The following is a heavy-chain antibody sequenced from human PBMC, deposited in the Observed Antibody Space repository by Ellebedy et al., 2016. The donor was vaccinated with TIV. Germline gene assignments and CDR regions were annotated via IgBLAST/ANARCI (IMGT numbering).Heavy chain of an antibody. CDR3: ARDQWLGRAYYFDS. CDR1: GFTFSSYW. J-gene: IGHJ4*02. V-gene: IGHV3-30-3*01. D-gene: IGHD6-19*01. CDR2: ISYDGSNK. Sequence: GESLKISCAGSGFTFSSYWMHWVRQAPGKGLEWVAVISYDGSNKYYADSVKGRFTISRDNSKNTLYLQMNSLRAEDTAVYYCARDQWLGRAYYFDSWGQGTLVTVSS.